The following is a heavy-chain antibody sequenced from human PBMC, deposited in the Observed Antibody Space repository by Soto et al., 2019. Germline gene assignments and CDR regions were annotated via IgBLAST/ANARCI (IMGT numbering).Heavy chain of an antibody. CDR3: ARDSTRRGACDI. CDR1: DESFSVSY. V-gene: IGHV4-34*01. D-gene: IGHD2-2*01. Sequence: SETLSLTCAVGDESFSVSYWTWIRQPPGKGLEWLGEINHAGSTNYNPSLKSRVTMSVDTSRSQFSLKLTSVNVADTAVYYCARDSTRRGACDIWGQGTRVTVSS. J-gene: IGHJ3*02. CDR2: INHAGST.